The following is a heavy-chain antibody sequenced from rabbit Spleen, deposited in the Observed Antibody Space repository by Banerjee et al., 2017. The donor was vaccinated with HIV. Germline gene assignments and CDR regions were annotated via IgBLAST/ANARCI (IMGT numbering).Heavy chain of an antibody. CDR3: AGDAGSYDYIDVYFNL. J-gene: IGHJ4*01. V-gene: IGHV1S40*01. Sequence: VESGGGLVKPGTSLTLICTASGFSFSTNYDMCWVRQAPGKGLEWIGCIYTGNGKNNYASWWKGRFTISKASSTTMTLELTSMTAADAATYFCAGDAGSYDYIDVYFNLWGQGTLVTVS. CDR1: GFSFSTNYD. D-gene: IGHD8-1*01. CDR2: IYTGNGKN.